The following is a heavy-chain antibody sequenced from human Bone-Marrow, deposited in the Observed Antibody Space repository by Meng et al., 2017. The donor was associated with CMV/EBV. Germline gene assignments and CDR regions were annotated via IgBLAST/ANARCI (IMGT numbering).Heavy chain of an antibody. Sequence: GESLKISCAASGFTFDDYAMHWIRQAPGKGLEWVSLISWDGGSTYYADSVQGRFTISRDNSKNSLYLQMNSLRAEDTALYYCAKGAITGTTPDYYGMDVWGQGTTVTVSS. V-gene: IGHV3-43D*03. CDR3: AKGAITGTTPDYYGMDV. CDR2: ISWDGGST. CDR1: GFTFDDYA. J-gene: IGHJ6*02. D-gene: IGHD1-7*01.